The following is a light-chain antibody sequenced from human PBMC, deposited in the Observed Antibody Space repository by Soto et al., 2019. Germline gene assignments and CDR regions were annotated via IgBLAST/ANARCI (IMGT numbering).Light chain of an antibody. V-gene: IGLV2-14*01. CDR2: DVN. CDR3: SSYTSSSTLV. J-gene: IGLJ1*01. Sequence: QSALTQPASVSGSPGQSITISCTGTSSDVGGYNYVSWYQQHPGKAPKLTIYDVNNRPSGVSNRFSGSKSGNTASLTISGLQAEDEADYYCSSYTSSSTLVFGTGTRSPS. CDR1: SSDVGGYNY.